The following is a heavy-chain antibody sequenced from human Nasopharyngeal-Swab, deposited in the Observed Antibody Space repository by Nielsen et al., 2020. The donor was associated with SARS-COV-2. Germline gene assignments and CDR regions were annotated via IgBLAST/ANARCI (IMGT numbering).Heavy chain of an antibody. V-gene: IGHV4-39*01. CDR1: GASTTNTAYY. J-gene: IGHJ4*02. CDR3: ARTTHYDYVWGSHRPPNYFDY. Sequence: SETLSLTCSVSGASTTNTAYYWGWIRQPPGKGLEWIANIYYSGITYNNPSLKSRVTISVDTSKNKLSLRLRSVTTADTAVYYCARTTHYDYVWGSHRPPNYFDYWGQGTLVTVSS. CDR2: IYYSGIT. D-gene: IGHD3-16*01.